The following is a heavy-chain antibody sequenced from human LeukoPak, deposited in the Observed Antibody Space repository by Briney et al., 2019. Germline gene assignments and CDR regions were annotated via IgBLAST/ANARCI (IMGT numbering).Heavy chain of an antibody. V-gene: IGHV1-3*03. Sequence: GASVKVSCKASGYTFTSYAMHWVRQAPGQRLEWMGWINAGNGNTKYSQEFQGRVTITRDTSASTAYMELSSLRSEDMAVYYCARESDSSGYDYYFDYWGQGTLVTVSS. CDR3: ARESDSSGYDYYFDY. CDR2: INAGNGNT. CDR1: GYTFTSYA. D-gene: IGHD3-22*01. J-gene: IGHJ4*02.